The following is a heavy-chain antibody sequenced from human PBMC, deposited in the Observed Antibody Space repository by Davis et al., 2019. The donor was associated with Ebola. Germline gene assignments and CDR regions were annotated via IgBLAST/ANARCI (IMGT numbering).Heavy chain of an antibody. J-gene: IGHJ3*02. CDR1: GFTFSSYA. V-gene: IGHV3-64*01. D-gene: IGHD3-3*01. Sequence: GGSLRLSCAASGFTFSSYAMHWVRQAPGKGLEYVSAISSNGGSTYYANSVKGRFTISRDNSKNTLYLQMNSLRAEDTAVYYCARDLPFPLEWLFQEAFDIWGQGTMVTVSS. CDR2: ISSNGGST. CDR3: ARDLPFPLEWLFQEAFDI.